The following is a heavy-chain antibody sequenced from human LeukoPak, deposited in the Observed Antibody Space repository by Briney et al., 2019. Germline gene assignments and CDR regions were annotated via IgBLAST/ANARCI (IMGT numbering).Heavy chain of an antibody. D-gene: IGHD3-9*01. Sequence: ASVKVSCKASGYTFTGYYMHWVRQAPGQGLEWMGWINPNSGGTNYAQKFQGRVTMTRDTSISTAYMELSRLRSEDTAVYYCARLLLRYFDWLPGPEGEWGQGTLVTVSS. J-gene: IGHJ4*02. V-gene: IGHV1-2*02. CDR3: ARLLLRYFDWLPGPEGE. CDR2: INPNSGGT. CDR1: GYTFTGYY.